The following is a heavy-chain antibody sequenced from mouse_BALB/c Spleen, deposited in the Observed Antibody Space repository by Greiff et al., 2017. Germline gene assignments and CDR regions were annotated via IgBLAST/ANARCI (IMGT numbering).Heavy chain of an antibody. Sequence: QVQLKESGPGLVAPSQSLSITCTVSGFSLTSYGVHWVRQPPGKGLEWLGVIWAGGSTNYNSALMSRLSISKDNSKSQVFLKMNSLQTDDTAMYYCARDNGSRYWYFDVWGAGTTVTVSS. CDR1: GFSLTSYG. CDR3: ARDNGSRYWYFDV. CDR2: IWAGGST. J-gene: IGHJ1*01. D-gene: IGHD1-1*01. V-gene: IGHV2-9*02.